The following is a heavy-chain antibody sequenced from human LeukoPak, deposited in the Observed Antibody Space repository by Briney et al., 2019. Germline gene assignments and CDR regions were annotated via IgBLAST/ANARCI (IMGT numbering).Heavy chain of an antibody. CDR3: ARVSVPWAEFYGFTVTTTPGGFDP. CDR2: MNPNSGNT. J-gene: IGHJ5*02. D-gene: IGHD4-17*01. CDR1: GYTFTSYE. V-gene: IGHV1-8*01. Sequence: ASVKVSCKASGYTFTSYEINWVRQATGQGLEWMGWMNPNSGNTGYAQKFQGRVTMTRNTSISTAYMELSSLRSEDTAVYYCARVSVPWAEFYGFTVTTTPGGFDPWGQGTLVTVSS.